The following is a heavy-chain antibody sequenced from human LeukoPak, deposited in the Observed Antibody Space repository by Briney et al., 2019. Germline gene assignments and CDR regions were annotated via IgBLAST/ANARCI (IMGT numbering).Heavy chain of an antibody. CDR1: GFTFSSYS. J-gene: IGHJ6*02. D-gene: IGHD4-17*01. V-gene: IGHV3-48*01. CDR3: ARDRDYEDYYYGMDV. CDR2: ISSSSSTI. Sequence: PGGSLRLSCAASGFTFSSYSMNWVRQAPGKGLEWVSYISSSSSTIYYADSVKGRFTISRDNAKNSLYLQMNSLRAEDTAVYYCARDRDYEDYYYGMDVWGQGTTVTVSS.